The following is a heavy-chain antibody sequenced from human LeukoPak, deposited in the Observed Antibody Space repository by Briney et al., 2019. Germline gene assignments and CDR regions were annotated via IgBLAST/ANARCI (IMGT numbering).Heavy chain of an antibody. CDR1: GFTFSSYA. V-gene: IGHV3-30-3*01. Sequence: GRSLRLSRAASGFTFSSYAMHWVRQAPGKGLEWVAVISYDGSNKYYADSVKGRFTISRDNSKNTLYLQMNSLRAEDTAVYYCARASDSGYYYFAFDIWGQGTMVTVSS. J-gene: IGHJ3*02. CDR3: ARASDSGYYYFAFDI. CDR2: ISYDGSNK. D-gene: IGHD3-22*01.